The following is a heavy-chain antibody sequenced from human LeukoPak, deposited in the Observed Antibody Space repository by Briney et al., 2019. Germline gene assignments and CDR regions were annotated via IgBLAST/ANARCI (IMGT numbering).Heavy chain of an antibody. V-gene: IGHV3-53*01. CDR2: IYSGGST. D-gene: IGHD4-17*01. CDR3: AREGHATVTTRGAFDI. Sequence: GGSLRLSCAASGFTVSSNYMSWVRQAPGKGLEWVSVIYSGGSTYYADSVKGRFTISRDNSKNTLYLQMNSLRAEDTAVYYCAREGHATVTTRGAFDIWGQGAMVTVSS. CDR1: GFTVSSNY. J-gene: IGHJ3*02.